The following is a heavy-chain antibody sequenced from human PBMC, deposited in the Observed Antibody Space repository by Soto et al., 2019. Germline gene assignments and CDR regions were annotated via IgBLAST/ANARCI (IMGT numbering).Heavy chain of an antibody. Sequence: QVQLVESGGGVVQPGRSLRLSCAASGFTFSSYGMHWVRQAPGKGLEWVAVISYDGSNKYYADSVKGRFTISRDNSKNTLYLQMNSLRAEDTAVYYCAKGWGYYYYYGMDVW. V-gene: IGHV3-30*18. J-gene: IGHJ6*01. D-gene: IGHD3-16*01. CDR1: GFTFSSYG. CDR3: AKGWGYYYYYGMDV. CDR2: ISYDGSNK.